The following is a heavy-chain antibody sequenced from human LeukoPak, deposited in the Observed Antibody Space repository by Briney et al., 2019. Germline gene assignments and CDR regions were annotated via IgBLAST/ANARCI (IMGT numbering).Heavy chain of an antibody. CDR2: IYHSGST. CDR3: ASTHILRFLEWGPGAFDI. CDR1: GYSISSGYY. D-gene: IGHD3-3*01. Sequence: AETLSLTCTVSGYSISSGYYWGWSRQPTGKGVEGIGSIYHSGSTYYNQSLKRRVTISVDTSKNQFSLKLSSVTAADTAVYYCASTHILRFLEWGPGAFDIWGQGTMVTVSS. J-gene: IGHJ3*02. V-gene: IGHV4-38-2*02.